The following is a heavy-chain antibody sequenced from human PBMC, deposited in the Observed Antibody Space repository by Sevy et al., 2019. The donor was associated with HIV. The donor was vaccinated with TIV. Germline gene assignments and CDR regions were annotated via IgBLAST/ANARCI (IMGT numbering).Heavy chain of an antibody. V-gene: IGHV3-30*18. CDR1: GFTFSSYG. D-gene: IGHD3-10*01. J-gene: IGHJ4*02. CDR2: ISYDGSKK. CDR3: AKDLGWGYYGSGPPSGY. Sequence: GGSLRLSCAASGFTFSSYGMHWVRQAPGKGLEWVAVISYDGSKKYYADSVKGRFTISRDNSKNTQYLQMNSLRAEDTAVYYCAKDLGWGYYGSGPPSGYWGQGTLVTVSS.